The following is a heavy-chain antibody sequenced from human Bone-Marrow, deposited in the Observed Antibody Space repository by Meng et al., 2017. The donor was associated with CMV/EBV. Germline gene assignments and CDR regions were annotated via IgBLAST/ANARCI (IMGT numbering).Heavy chain of an antibody. J-gene: IGHJ6*02. CDR3: AREVTYYYYGMDV. CDR1: GFTFSGYT. V-gene: IGHV3-48*04. Sequence: GGSLRLSCVASGFTFSGYTMNWVRQAPGKGLEWVSYISSNSDTIYYADSVRGRFTISRDNAKNSLYLQMNSLRAEDTAVYYCAREVTYYYYGMDVWGQGTTVTVSS. D-gene: IGHD4-11*01. CDR2: ISSNSDTI.